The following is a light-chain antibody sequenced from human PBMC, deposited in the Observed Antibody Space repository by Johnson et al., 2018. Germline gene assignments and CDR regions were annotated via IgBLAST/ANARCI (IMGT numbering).Light chain of an antibody. CDR2: ENN. CDR1: SSNIGNNY. J-gene: IGLJ1*01. CDR3: GTWDSSLSAGNV. Sequence: QSVLTQPPSVSAAPGQKVTISCSGSSSNIGNNYVPWYQQLPGTAPKLLIYENNKRPSGIPDRFSGSKSGTSATLGIPGLQPGDEAEYYCGTWDSSLSAGNVFGTGTKVTVL. V-gene: IGLV1-51*02.